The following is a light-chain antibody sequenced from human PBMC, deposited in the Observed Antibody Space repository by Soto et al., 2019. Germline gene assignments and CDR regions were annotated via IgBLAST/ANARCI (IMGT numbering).Light chain of an antibody. J-gene: IGLJ2*01. V-gene: IGLV1-40*01. CDR2: GNS. CDR1: SSNIGAHYD. Sequence: QSVLTQPPSVSAAPGQRVTISCTGSSSNIGAHYDVHWYQHLPGTAPKLLIYGNSNRPSGVPDRFSGSKSGTSASRAITGLQAEDEAYYYCQSYDSSLSVHVVFGGGTKLTVL. CDR3: QSYDSSLSVHVV.